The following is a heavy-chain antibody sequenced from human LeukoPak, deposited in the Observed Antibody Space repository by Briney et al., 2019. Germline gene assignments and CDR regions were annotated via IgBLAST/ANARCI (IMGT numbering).Heavy chain of an antibody. V-gene: IGHV4-34*01. CDR1: GGSFSGYY. CDR2: INHSGST. D-gene: IGHD3-9*01. Sequence: SGTLSLTCAVYGGSFSGYYWSWIRQPPGKGLEWIGEINHSGSTNYNPSLKSRVTISVDTSKNQFSLKLSSVTAADTAVYYCGRSGGGYDISPWGQGTLVTVSS. CDR3: GRSGGGYDISP. J-gene: IGHJ5*02.